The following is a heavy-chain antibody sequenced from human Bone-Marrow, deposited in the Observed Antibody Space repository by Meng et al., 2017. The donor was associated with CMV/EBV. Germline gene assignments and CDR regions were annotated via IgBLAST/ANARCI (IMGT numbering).Heavy chain of an antibody. J-gene: IGHJ4*02. CDR3: ARDYNWLPDY. V-gene: IGHV3-48*04. D-gene: IGHD1-20*01. CDR1: GFTFSSYS. Sequence: GESLKISCAASGFTFSSYSMNWVRQAPGKGLEWLSYISSSGSTIYYADSVKGRFTVSRDNAKNSLYLQMNNLRAGDTAVYYCARDYNWLPDYWGQGTLVTVFS. CDR2: ISSSGSTI.